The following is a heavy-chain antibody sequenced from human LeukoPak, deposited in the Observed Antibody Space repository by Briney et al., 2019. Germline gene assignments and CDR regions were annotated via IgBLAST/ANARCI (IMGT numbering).Heavy chain of an antibody. V-gene: IGHV3-30-3*01. CDR1: GLTFSSYA. Sequence: GGSLRLSCAASGLTFSSYAMHWVRQAPGKGLEWVAVISYDGSNKYYADSVKGRFTISRDNSKNTLYLQMNSLRAEDTAVYYCARERYQLLFDYWGQGTLVTVSS. D-gene: IGHD2-2*01. J-gene: IGHJ4*02. CDR2: ISYDGSNK. CDR3: ARERYQLLFDY.